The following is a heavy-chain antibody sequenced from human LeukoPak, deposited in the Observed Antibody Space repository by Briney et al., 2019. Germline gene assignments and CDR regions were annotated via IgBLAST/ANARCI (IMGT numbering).Heavy chain of an antibody. D-gene: IGHD5-18*01. Sequence: GASVKVSCKASGYTFTSYYMHWVRQAPGQGLEWMGIINPSGGSTSYAQKFQGRVTMTRDTSTSTVYMELSSLRSEDTAVYYCARELRGYSYGYGDAFDIWGQGIMVTVSS. J-gene: IGHJ3*02. CDR1: GYTFTSYY. CDR3: ARELRGYSYGYGDAFDI. CDR2: INPSGGST. V-gene: IGHV1-46*01.